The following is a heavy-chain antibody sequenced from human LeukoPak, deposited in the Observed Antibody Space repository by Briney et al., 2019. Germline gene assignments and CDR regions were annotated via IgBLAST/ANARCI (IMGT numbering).Heavy chain of an antibody. J-gene: IGHJ5*02. CDR3: ARSFVPVFTSPAYYDSSGNWFDP. CDR1: GYTFTSYA. CDR2: INAGNGNT. V-gene: IGHV1-3*03. D-gene: IGHD3-22*01. Sequence: ASVKVSCKASGYTFTSYAMHWVRQAPGQRLEWMGWINAGNGNTKYSQEFQGRVTITRDTSASTAYMELSSLRSEDMAVYYCARSFVPVFTSPAYYDSSGNWFDPWGQGTLVTVSS.